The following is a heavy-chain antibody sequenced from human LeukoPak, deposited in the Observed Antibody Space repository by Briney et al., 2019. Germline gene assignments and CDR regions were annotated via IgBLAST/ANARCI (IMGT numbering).Heavy chain of an antibody. J-gene: IGHJ4*02. CDR2: ISSSGSTI. CDR1: GFTFSSYE. D-gene: IGHD1-26*01. CDR3: ARDGIAELMPALHY. V-gene: IGHV3-48*03. Sequence: GGSLRLSCAASGFTFSSYEMHWVRQAPGKGLEWVSYISSSGSTIYYADSVKGRFTISRDNAKNSLYLQMNSLRAEDTAVYYCARDGIAELMPALHYWGEGILVPVSS.